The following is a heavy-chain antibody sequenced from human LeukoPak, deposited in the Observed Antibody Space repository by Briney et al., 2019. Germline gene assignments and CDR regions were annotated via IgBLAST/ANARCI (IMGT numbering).Heavy chain of an antibody. CDR1: SASFSGYF. D-gene: IGHD3-10*01. J-gene: IGHJ4*02. V-gene: IGHV4-34*01. Sequence: SETLSLTCTVYSASFSGYFWSWIRQPPGKGLEWIGEVNHRGNINYNPSLKSRVSISVDTSKNQFSLKLTSVPAADTAVYYCTRDRDGSGYPFRYWGQGTLATVSS. CDR2: VNHRGNI. CDR3: TRDRDGSGYPFRY.